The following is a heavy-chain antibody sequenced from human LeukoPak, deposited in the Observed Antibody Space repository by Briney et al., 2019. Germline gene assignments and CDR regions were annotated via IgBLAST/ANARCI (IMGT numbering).Heavy chain of an antibody. CDR1: GYTFTGYY. Sequence: ASVKVSRKASGYTFTGYYMHWVRQAPGQGLEWMGWINPNSGGTNYAQKFQGRVTMTRDTSISTAYMELSRLRSDDTAVYYCAREEVGATTLIFDYWGQGTLVTVSS. CDR2: INPNSGGT. J-gene: IGHJ4*02. V-gene: IGHV1-2*02. CDR3: AREEVGATTLIFDY. D-gene: IGHD1-26*01.